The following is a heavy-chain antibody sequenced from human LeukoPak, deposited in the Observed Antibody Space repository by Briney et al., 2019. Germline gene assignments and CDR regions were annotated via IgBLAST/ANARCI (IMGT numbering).Heavy chain of an antibody. CDR2: VSYSGST. CDR3: AREQGTWWFDC. J-gene: IGHJ5*01. D-gene: IGHD3-10*01. V-gene: IGHV4-59*01. Sequence: PSETLTLTCTVSGGSIGNYYWSWIRQPPGKGLEWLGSVSYSGSTDHNSSLKSRVTLSVDTSKKQFSLKLRSVTAADTALYYCAREQGTWWFDCWGQGILVSVCS. CDR1: GGSIGNYY.